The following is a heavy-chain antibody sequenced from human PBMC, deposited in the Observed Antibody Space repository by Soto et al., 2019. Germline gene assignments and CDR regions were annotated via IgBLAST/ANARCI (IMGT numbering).Heavy chain of an antibody. CDR2: MNPNSGTA. Sequence: ASVKVSCKASGYTFTSHDINWVRQATGQGLEWMGWMNPNSGTASYARKFQGRVTIAADESTSTAYMELSSLRSEDTAVYYCARSQGSSTSLEIYYYYYYGMDVWGQGTTVTVSS. V-gene: IGHV1-69*13. D-gene: IGHD2-2*01. J-gene: IGHJ6*02. CDR1: GYTFTSHD. CDR3: ARSQGSSTSLEIYYYYYYGMDV.